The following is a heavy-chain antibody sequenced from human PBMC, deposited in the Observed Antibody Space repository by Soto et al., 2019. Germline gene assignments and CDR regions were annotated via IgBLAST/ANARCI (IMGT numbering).Heavy chain of an antibody. J-gene: IGHJ3*01. V-gene: IGHV1-18*01. CDR3: AITLRDVLDAFDF. CDR1: GYTFASYG. Sequence: GASVKVCWKACGYTFASYGLSWVRQAPGQGLEWMGWISAYNGNTNYAQKLQGRVTMTTDTSTSTAYMELRSLRSDDTAVYYCAITLRDVLDAFDFWGQGTMVTVSS. CDR2: ISAYNGNT.